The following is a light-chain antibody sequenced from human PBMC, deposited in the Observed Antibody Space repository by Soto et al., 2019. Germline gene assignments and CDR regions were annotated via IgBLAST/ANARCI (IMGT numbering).Light chain of an antibody. J-gene: IGKJ5*01. Sequence: DIVLTQSRGTLSLSPGERATLSCRASQSISSNYVAWYQQKPGQAPRLLIYDASTRATGIPNRYSGSGSGTDFTLTISSLEPEDFAVYYCQQRSNWPITFGQGTRLEIK. CDR1: QSISSNY. V-gene: IGKV3D-20*02. CDR2: DAS. CDR3: QQRSNWPIT.